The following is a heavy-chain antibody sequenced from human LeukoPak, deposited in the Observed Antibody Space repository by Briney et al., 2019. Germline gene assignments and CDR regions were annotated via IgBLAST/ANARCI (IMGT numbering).Heavy chain of an antibody. Sequence: SQTLSLTCAISGDSVSSNSATWDWIRQSPSRGLEWLGRTYYRSKWYNEYAPSLRSRIIINPDTSQNQFSLQLNSVIPEDTALYYCTRGSNLAFDVRDQGTMVTVSS. CDR1: GDSVSSNSAT. CDR3: TRGSNLAFDV. CDR2: TYYRSKWYN. D-gene: IGHD1-14*01. V-gene: IGHV6-1*01. J-gene: IGHJ3*01.